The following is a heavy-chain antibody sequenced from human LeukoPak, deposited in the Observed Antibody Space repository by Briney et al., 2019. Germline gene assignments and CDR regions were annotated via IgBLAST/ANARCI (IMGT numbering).Heavy chain of an antibody. J-gene: IGHJ5*02. D-gene: IGHD3-10*01. Sequence: SQTLSLTCTVSGGSISSGSYYWSWIRQPAGKGLEWIGRVYSSGSTSYNPSLKSRVTISVDTSKNQFSLKLSSVTAADTAVYYCARERLLWFGESSHNWFDPWGQGTLVTVSS. CDR1: GGSISSGSYY. CDR2: VYSSGST. V-gene: IGHV4-61*02. CDR3: ARERLLWFGESSHNWFDP.